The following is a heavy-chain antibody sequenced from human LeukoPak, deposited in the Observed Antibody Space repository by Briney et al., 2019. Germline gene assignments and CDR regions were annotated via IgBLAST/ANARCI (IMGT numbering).Heavy chain of an antibody. CDR1: GYTFTSYG. D-gene: IGHD3-3*01. CDR2: ISAYNGNT. CDR3: AREEITIFGNGMDV. V-gene: IGHV1-18*01. J-gene: IGHJ6*02. Sequence: GASVNVSCKASGYTFTSYGISWVRQVPGQGLEWMGWISAYNGNTNYAQKLQGRVTMTTDTSTSTAYMEPRSLRSDDTAVYYCAREEITIFGNGMDVWGQGTTVTVSS.